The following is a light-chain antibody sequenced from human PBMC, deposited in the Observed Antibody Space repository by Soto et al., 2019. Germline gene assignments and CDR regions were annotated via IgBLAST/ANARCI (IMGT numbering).Light chain of an antibody. V-gene: IGKV3-20*01. CDR2: DAS. CDR1: QTVTRNF. CDR3: HQYGSTPPIT. Sequence: VLTQSPGTLSLSPGESATLSCRASQTVTRNFLAWYQQKPGQAPRLLIYDASDRAPGIPDRFSGSGSETNFTLTISRLESEDFAVYFCHQYGSTPPITFGQGTRLEIK. J-gene: IGKJ5*01.